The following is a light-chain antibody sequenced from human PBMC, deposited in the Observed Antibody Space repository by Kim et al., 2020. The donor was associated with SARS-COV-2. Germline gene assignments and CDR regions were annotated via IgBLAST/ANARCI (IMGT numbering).Light chain of an antibody. CDR2: SAS. V-gene: IGKV3-15*01. CDR3: QQYDYWPT. Sequence: SVSPGDGVTLSCTASQSVGSDLAWYQQKPGQAPRLLIYSASTRATGIPARFSGSGSGTEFTLTISSLQSEYFAVYFCQQYDYWPTFGPGTKVDIK. CDR1: QSVGSD. J-gene: IGKJ1*01.